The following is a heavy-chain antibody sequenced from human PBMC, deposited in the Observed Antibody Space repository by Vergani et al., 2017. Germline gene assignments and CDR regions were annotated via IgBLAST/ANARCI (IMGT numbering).Heavy chain of an antibody. D-gene: IGHD1-26*01. CDR3: ARDSGSYYYYYMDV. Sequence: EVQLVESGGGLVQPGGSLRLSCAASGFTFSSYWMSWVRQAPGKGLEWVANIKQDGSEKYYVDSVKGRFTISRDNAKNSLYLQMNSLRAEDTAVYYCARDSGSYYYYYMDVWGKGTTVTVSS. CDR1: GFTFSSYW. J-gene: IGHJ6*03. V-gene: IGHV3-7*03. CDR2: IKQDGSEK.